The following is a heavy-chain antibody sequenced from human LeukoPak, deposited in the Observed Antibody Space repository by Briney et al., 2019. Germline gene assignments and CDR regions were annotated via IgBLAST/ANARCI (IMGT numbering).Heavy chain of an antibody. J-gene: IGHJ6*02. CDR1: GGTFSSYA. D-gene: IGHD3-10*01. CDR2: IIPILGIA. CDR3: ARDSGWGSGSLTPYYYYGMDV. V-gene: IGHV1-69*04. Sequence: GASVKVSCKASGGTFSSYAISWVRQAPGQGLEWMGRIIPILGIANYAQKFQGRVTITADKSTSTAYMELSSLRSEDTAVYYCARDSGWGSGSLTPYYYYGMDVWGQGTTVTVSS.